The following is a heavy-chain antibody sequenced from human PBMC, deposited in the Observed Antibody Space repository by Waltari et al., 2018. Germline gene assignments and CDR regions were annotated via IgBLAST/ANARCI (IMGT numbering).Heavy chain of an antibody. CDR1: GFTVSSNY. V-gene: IGHV3-53*02. J-gene: IGHJ3*02. CDR2: IRSGGST. CDR3: ARLSGAYAFDI. D-gene: IGHD3-10*01. Sequence: EVQLVETGGGLIQPGGSLRLSCAASGFTVSSNYMSWVRQAPGKGLEWVSVIRSGGSTYYANSVKGGFTISRDNSKNTLYLQMNSLRAEDTAVYYCARLSGAYAFDIWGQGTMVTVSS.